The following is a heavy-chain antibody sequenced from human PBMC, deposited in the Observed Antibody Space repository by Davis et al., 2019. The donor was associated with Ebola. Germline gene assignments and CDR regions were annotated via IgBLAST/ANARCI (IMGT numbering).Heavy chain of an antibody. J-gene: IGHJ4*02. CDR2: IIPILGIA. CDR1: GGTFSSYA. Sequence: VKVSCKASGGTFSSYAISWVRQAPGQGLEWMGRIIPILGIANYAQKFQGRVTITADKSTSTAYMELSSLRSEDTAVYYCARDSPSGYVFFDYWGQGTLVTVSS. D-gene: IGHD5-12*01. CDR3: ARDSPSGYVFFDY. V-gene: IGHV1-69*04.